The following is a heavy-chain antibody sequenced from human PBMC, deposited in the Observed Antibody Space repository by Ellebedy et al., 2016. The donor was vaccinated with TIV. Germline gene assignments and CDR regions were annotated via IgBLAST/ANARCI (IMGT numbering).Heavy chain of an antibody. V-gene: IGHV1-69*04. CDR1: GGTFSRYA. J-gene: IGHJ4*02. Sequence: AASVKVSCKASGGTFSRYAINWVRQAPGQGLEWMGRIIPILGIANYAQNFQGRVTITADKSTSIAYMELSSLRSEDTAVYYCAREGELAYYFDYWGQGTLVTVSS. CDR3: AREGELAYYFDY. CDR2: IIPILGIA. D-gene: IGHD1-7*01.